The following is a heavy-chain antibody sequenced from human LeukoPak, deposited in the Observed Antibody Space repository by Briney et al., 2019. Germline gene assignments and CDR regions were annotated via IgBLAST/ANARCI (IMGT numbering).Heavy chain of an antibody. CDR3: VTAVKRVFDF. J-gene: IGHJ4*02. CDR2: LNPHNGHT. Sequence: GSVKVSCKASGYTFNGYDINWVRQASGQGLEWMGRLNPHNGHTDYAQKFQGRLTLTRNTSMSTGYMELNNLNFEDTAVYYCVTAVKRVFDFWGQGTLVTVSS. CDR1: GYTFNGYD. D-gene: IGHD4-17*01. V-gene: IGHV1-8*02.